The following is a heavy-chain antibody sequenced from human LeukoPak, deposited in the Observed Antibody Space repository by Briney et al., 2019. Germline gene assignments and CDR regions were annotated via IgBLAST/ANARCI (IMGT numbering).Heavy chain of an antibody. V-gene: IGHV3-48*03. Sequence: GGSLRLSCAASGFTFNTYEMNWVRQAPRKGLEWVSYISSSGSTIYYADSVKGRFTISRDNAKNSLYLQMNSLRAEDTAVYYCARGGQYSDWFDPWGQGTLVTVSS. CDR3: ARGGQYSDWFDP. J-gene: IGHJ5*02. CDR1: GFTFNTYE. CDR2: ISSSGSTI. D-gene: IGHD3-16*01.